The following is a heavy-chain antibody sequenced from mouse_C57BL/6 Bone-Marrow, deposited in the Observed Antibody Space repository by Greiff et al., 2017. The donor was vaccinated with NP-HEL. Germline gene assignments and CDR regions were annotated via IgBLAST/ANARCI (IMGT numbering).Heavy chain of an antibody. CDR1: GYTFTSYG. D-gene: IGHD1-1*01. CDR3: ARERITPLVAPYLDY. J-gene: IGHJ2*01. CDR2: IYPRSGNT. V-gene: IGHV1-81*01. Sequence: VQLQESGAELARPGVSVKLSCKASGYTFTSYGISWVKQRTGQGLEWIGEIYPRSGNTYYNEKFKGKATLTADKSSSTAYMELRSLTSEDSAVYFGARERITPLVAPYLDYGGKGTTLTVSS.